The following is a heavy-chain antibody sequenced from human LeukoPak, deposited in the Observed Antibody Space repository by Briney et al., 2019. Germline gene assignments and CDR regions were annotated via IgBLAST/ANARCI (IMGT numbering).Heavy chain of an antibody. V-gene: IGHV1-69*04. CDR2: IIPLLNIA. CDR3: ATYCTGGRWPRTSDY. D-gene: IGHD2-8*02. Sequence: ASVKVSCKASGYTFTSYDINWVRQAPGQGLEWMGRIIPLLNIANSAQKFQGRVTITADKSTSTTYMELSSLTSEDTAVFYCATYCTGGRWPRTSDYWGQGTLVTVSS. CDR1: GYTFTSYD. J-gene: IGHJ4*02.